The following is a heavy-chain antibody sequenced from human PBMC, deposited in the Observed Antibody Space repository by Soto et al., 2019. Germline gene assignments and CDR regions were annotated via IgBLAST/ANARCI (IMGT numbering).Heavy chain of an antibody. Sequence: QVQLVQSGAEVKEPGSSVKVSCKASGGGNLRDYRTTWVRRAPGQGLEGMGGIIPKLGSANYAQNFQGRVTVTADGSTNTVYMELRSLRSDDTAVYYCARGSDGYIFAAVYWGQGTPVTVSS. D-gene: IGHD2-21*01. V-gene: IGHV1-69*01. CDR1: GGGNLRDYR. J-gene: IGHJ4*02. CDR3: ARGSDGYIFAAVY. CDR2: IIPKLGSA.